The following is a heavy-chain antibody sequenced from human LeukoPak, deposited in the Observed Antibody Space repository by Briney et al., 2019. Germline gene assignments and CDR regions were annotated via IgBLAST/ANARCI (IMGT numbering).Heavy chain of an antibody. CDR2: INPNSGGT. D-gene: IGHD2-2*02. V-gene: IGHV1-2*02. Sequence: ASVKVSCKASGYTFTGYYMHWVRQAPGQGLEWMGWINPNSGGTNYAQKFQGRVTMTRDTSISTAYMELSRLRSDDTAVYYCARGYCGSTSCYKVEADYWGQGTLVTVSS. J-gene: IGHJ4*02. CDR1: GYTFTGYY. CDR3: ARGYCGSTSCYKVEADY.